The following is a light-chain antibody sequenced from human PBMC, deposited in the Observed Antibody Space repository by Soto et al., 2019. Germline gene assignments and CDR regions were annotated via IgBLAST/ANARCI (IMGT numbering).Light chain of an antibody. CDR1: QGIRND. CDR3: LQDDNYPLT. CDR2: AAS. V-gene: IGKV1-6*01. J-gene: IGKJ4*01. Sequence: AIQMTQSPSSLSASVGDRVTITCRASQGIRNDLGWYQQKPGKAPKLLIYAASYLESGVPSRFSGSGSGTDFTLTISSLQPEDFAAYYCLQDDNYPLTFGGGTKVEIK.